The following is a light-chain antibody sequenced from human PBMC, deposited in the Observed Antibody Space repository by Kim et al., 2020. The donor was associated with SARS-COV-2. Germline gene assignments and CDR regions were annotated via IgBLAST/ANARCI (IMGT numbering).Light chain of an antibody. J-gene: IGLJ3*02. Sequence: QSVTISCTGTSSDVGGYNYVSWYQQHPGKAPKLMIYDVSKRPSGVPDRFSGSKSGNTASLTVSGLQAEDEADYYCSSYAGSNNLVFGGGTKLTVL. V-gene: IGLV2-8*01. CDR3: SSYAGSNNLV. CDR2: DVS. CDR1: SSDVGGYNY.